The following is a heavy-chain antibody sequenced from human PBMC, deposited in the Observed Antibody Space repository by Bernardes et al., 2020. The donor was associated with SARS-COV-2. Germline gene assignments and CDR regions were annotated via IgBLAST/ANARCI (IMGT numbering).Heavy chain of an antibody. J-gene: IGHJ6*02. CDR1: GFTFSSYD. CDR3: ARGSIQLWFRSTHYYYGMDV. V-gene: IGHV3-13*01. D-gene: IGHD5-18*01. Sequence: GWSLRLSCAASGFTFSSYDMHWVRQATGKGLEWVSAIGTAGDTYYPGSVKGRFTISRENAKNSLYLQMNSLRAGDTAVYYCARGSIQLWFRSTHYYYGMDVWGQGTTVTVSS. CDR2: IGTAGDT.